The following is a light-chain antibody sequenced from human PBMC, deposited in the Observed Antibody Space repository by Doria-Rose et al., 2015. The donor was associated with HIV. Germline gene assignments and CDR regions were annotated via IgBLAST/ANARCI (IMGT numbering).Light chain of an antibody. CDR3: QQTYSSPPWT. CDR2: AAS. V-gene: IGKV1-39*01. CDR1: QTVSTY. Sequence: DIQVTPSPSSLSASIGDGVTITCRASQTVSTYLNWFQQEPGKAPKLLIYAASRLQSGVPSRFSGSGSGTDFTLTISGLQPGDFATYYCQQTYSSPPWTFGQGTKVEMK. J-gene: IGKJ1*01.